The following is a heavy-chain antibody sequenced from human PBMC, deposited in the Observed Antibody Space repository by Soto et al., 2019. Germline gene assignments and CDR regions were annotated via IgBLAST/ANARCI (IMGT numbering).Heavy chain of an antibody. CDR1: GYTFDAFD. V-gene: IGHV1-8*01. CDR3: VRQAGGASTPGDDY. J-gene: IGHJ4*02. Sequence: QVQLVQSGAEVRKPGASVRVSCKASGYTFDAFDIHWVRQATGQGLELMGWMNPYTGETAYTQPIRGRVSMTRDTSVSTAYMELTRLTSEDSAIYFCVRQAGGASTPGDDYWGQGTLVTVSS. D-gene: IGHD2-15*01. CDR2: MNPYTGET.